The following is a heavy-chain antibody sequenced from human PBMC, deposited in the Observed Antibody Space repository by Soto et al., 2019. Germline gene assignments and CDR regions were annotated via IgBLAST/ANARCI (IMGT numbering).Heavy chain of an antibody. V-gene: IGHV4-31*03. CDR3: ARDRHNYGPLFDY. CDR2: FSYSGNT. Sequence: SLTCTVSGGSISSGGHYWSWIRQHPGKGLEWIGYFSYSGNTYYSPSLKSRVTTSVDTSKNQFSLKLSSVTAADTAVYYCARDRHNYGPLFDYWGQGTLVTVSS. J-gene: IGHJ4*02. D-gene: IGHD5-18*01. CDR1: GGSISSGGHY.